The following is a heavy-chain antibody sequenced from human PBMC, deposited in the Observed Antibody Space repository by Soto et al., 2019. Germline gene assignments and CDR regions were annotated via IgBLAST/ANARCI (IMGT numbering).Heavy chain of an antibody. V-gene: IGHV4-39*07. CDR3: AAGGGLPRYY. J-gene: IGHJ4*02. CDR1: GDSIGSISYY. CDR2: IYSSGNT. D-gene: IGHD5-12*01. Sequence: PSETLSLTCTVSGDSIGSISYYWGWIRQPPGKGLEWIGSIYSSGNTYYNPSLKSRVTISVDRSKNQFSLKLSSVTAADTAVYYCAAGGGLPRYYWGQGTLVTVSS.